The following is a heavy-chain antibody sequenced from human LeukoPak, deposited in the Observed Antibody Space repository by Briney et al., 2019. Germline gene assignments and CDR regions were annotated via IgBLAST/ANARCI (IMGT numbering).Heavy chain of an antibody. Sequence: SETLSLTCVVSGGSISSGGHSWSWVRQPPGKGLEWIGYIYHSGSTYYNPSLKSRVTISVDRSKNQFSLKLSSVTAADTAVYYCARYNRDTGGYGMDVWGQGTTVIVSS. CDR3: ARYNRDTGGYGMDV. CDR2: IYHSGST. CDR1: GGSISSGGHS. J-gene: IGHJ6*02. D-gene: IGHD5-18*01. V-gene: IGHV4-30-2*01.